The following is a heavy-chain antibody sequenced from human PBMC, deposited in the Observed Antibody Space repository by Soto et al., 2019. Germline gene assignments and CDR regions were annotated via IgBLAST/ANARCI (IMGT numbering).Heavy chain of an antibody. Sequence: PGESLKISCKGSGYSSTSYWISWVRQMPGKGLEWMGRIDPSDSYTNYSPSFQGHVTISADKSISTAYLQWSSLKASDTAMYYCARRIVGATTTPGNYGMDVWGQGTTVTVSS. V-gene: IGHV5-10-1*01. CDR3: ARRIVGATTTPGNYGMDV. J-gene: IGHJ6*02. CDR2: IDPSDSYT. CDR1: GYSSTSYW. D-gene: IGHD1-26*01.